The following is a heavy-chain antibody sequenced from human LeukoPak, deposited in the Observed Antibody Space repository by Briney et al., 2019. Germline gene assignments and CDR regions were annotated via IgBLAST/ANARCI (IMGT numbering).Heavy chain of an antibody. D-gene: IGHD5-18*01. CDR3: ARVKRGYSYGSQPPSYFDY. Sequence: SETLSLTCTVSGGSISSSSYYWGWIRQPPGKGLEWIGEINHSGSTNYNPSLKSRVTISVDTSKNQFSLKLSSVTAADTAVYYCARVKRGYSYGSQPPSYFDYWGQGTLVTVSS. CDR1: GGSISSSSYY. V-gene: IGHV4-39*07. J-gene: IGHJ4*02. CDR2: INHSGST.